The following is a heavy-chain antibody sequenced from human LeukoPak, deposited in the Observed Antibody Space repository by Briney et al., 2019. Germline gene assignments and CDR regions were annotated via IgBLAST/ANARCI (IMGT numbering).Heavy chain of an antibody. CDR1: GGSINSSSYY. Sequence: SENLSLTCTVSGGSINSSSYYWGWIRQPPGKGLEWIGSIYYSGSTYYNPSLKSRVTISVDTSKNQFSLKLSSVTAADTAVYYCARVIDDILTGFIDYWGQGTLVTVSS. CDR3: ARVIDDILTGFIDY. CDR2: IYYSGST. D-gene: IGHD3-9*01. V-gene: IGHV4-39*07. J-gene: IGHJ4*02.